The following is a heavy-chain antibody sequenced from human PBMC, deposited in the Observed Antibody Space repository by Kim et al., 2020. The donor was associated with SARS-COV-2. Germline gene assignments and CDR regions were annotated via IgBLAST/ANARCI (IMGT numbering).Heavy chain of an antibody. D-gene: IGHD3-3*01. CDR2: IDHSGAT. V-gene: IGHV4-34*01. J-gene: IGHJ6*02. CDR1: VGSFTGYH. CDR3: ARGRAGVVPSPILGLGPYYEYYTLDV. Sequence: SETLSLTCAVYVGSFTGYHWTWIRQSPGTGLEWIGDIDHSGATKYNPSLKSRVVISVDASKNQFSLKVKSVTAADTAVYFCARGRAGVVPSPILGLGPYYEYYTLDVWGQGTTVSVSS.